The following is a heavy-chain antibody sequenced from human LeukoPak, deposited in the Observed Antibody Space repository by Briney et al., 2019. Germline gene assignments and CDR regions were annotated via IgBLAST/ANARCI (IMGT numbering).Heavy chain of an antibody. CDR1: GYSISSGYY. J-gene: IGHJ4*02. CDR3: AKVQSYGGNDY. CDR2: IYHSGST. V-gene: IGHV4-38-2*02. Sequence: SETLSLTCTVSGYSISSGYYWGWIRQPPGKGLEWIGSIYHSGSTVYNPSLKSRVTISVDTSKNQFSLKLSSVTAADTAVYYCAKVQSYGGNDYWGQGTLVTVSS. D-gene: IGHD4-23*01.